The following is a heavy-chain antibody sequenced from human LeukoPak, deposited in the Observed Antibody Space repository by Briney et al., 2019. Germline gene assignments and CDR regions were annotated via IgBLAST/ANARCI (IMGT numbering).Heavy chain of an antibody. CDR1: GFTSSHFA. Sequence: PGGSLRLSCAASGFTSSHFAMSWVRQAPGKGLHWVSTISGSGNKTYDADSVKGRFTISRDKSKNTLYLQMTGLRAEDTAVYYCAKLKRVGIAPFDDWGQGTLVTVSS. CDR2: ISGSGNKT. V-gene: IGHV3-23*01. D-gene: IGHD3-10*01. J-gene: IGHJ4*02. CDR3: AKLKRVGIAPFDD.